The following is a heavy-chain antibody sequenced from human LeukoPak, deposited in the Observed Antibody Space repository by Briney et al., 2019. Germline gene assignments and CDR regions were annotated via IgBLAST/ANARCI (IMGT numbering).Heavy chain of an antibody. CDR2: IYYSGST. J-gene: IGHJ4*02. CDR3: ASGPYSSSGYYFDY. D-gene: IGHD6-13*01. Sequence: ASETLSLTFTVSGGSISSYYWSWIRQPPGKGLEWIGYIYYSGSTNYNPSLKSRVTISVDTSKSQFSLKLSSVTAADTAVYYCASGPYSSSGYYFDYGGKETLVPVPS. CDR1: GGSISSYY. V-gene: IGHV4-59*08.